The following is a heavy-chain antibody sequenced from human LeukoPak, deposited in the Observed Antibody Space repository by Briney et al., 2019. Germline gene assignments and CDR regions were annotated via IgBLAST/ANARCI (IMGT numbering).Heavy chain of an antibody. CDR1: GLTVSHNY. Sequence: GWSLTLSCPASGLTVSHNYISWVRQAPGKGLDWVSVIYSGGSTYYAESVKGRFSISRDNSKNTVYLQMNSLRAEDTAVYYCARQCSGWHYFDYWGQGTLVTVS. CDR3: ARQCSGWHYFDY. J-gene: IGHJ4*02. D-gene: IGHD6-19*01. CDR2: IYSGGST. V-gene: IGHV3-53*01.